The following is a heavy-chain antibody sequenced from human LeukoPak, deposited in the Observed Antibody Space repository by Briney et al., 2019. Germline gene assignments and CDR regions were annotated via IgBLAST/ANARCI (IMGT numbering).Heavy chain of an antibody. CDR1: GFTVSSNY. J-gene: IGHJ5*02. Sequence: GGSLRLSCAASGFTVSSNYIDWVRQAPGKGLEWVGRSRDKGNRYTTAYAASVRGRFTISRDGSKNSLYLQMNSLRADDTAVYYCAKGGLVHRFDPWGQGTLVTVSS. CDR2: SRDKGNRYTT. CDR3: AKGGLVHRFDP. V-gene: IGHV3-72*01.